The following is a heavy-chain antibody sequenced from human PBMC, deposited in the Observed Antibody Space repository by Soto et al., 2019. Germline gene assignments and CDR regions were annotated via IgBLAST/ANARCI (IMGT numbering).Heavy chain of an antibody. CDR3: ATRDSYYGMDF. CDR2: INQSGST. CDR1: GGAFSGYH. V-gene: IGHV4-34*01. Sequence: LALTCGVYGGAFSGYHWSWIRQAPGKGLEWIGEINQSGSTNYSPSLKNRVTMSVDTSKKQFSLRLGSVTAADTALYYCATRDSYYGMDFWGQGTTVTVSS. J-gene: IGHJ6*02.